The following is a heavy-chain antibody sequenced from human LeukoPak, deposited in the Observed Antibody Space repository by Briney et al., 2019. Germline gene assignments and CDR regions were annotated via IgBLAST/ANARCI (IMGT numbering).Heavy chain of an antibody. V-gene: IGHV3-23*01. Sequence: PGGSLRLSCAASGFTFSSYVMSWVRQAPGKGLEWVSYINHNGKTIYYADSVKGRFTISRDNSKNTLYLQMNSLRAEDTAVYYCAKARYPSYYFDYWGQGTLVTVSS. CDR2: INHNGKTI. CDR3: AKARYPSYYFDY. D-gene: IGHD3-9*01. CDR1: GFTFSSYV. J-gene: IGHJ4*02.